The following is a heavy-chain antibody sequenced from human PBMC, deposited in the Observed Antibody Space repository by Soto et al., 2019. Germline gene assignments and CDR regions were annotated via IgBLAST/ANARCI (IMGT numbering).Heavy chain of an antibody. V-gene: IGHV5-51*01. CDR2: IFPGDSDT. J-gene: IGHJ4*02. CDR3: ARRVAAHPYFDF. D-gene: IGHD6-6*01. CDR1: GYIFATAW. Sequence: PGASMKISCKGSGYIFATAWIAWVRPMPGKGLEWMGIIFPGDSDTRYSPSFQGQVTISADKSINTAYLQWSSLKASDTAVYYCARRVAAHPYFDFWGQGALVTAPQ.